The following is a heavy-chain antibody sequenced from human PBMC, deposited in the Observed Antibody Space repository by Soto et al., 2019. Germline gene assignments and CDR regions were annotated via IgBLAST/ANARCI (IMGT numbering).Heavy chain of an antibody. D-gene: IGHD2-15*01. Sequence: GASVKVSCKASGYTFTSYDINWLRQATGQGLEWMGWMNPNSGNTGYAQKFQGRVTMTRNTSISTAYMELSSLRSEDTAVYYCASGIVVVVAADDAFDIWGQGTMVTVSS. CDR2: MNPNSGNT. V-gene: IGHV1-8*01. J-gene: IGHJ3*02. CDR3: ASGIVVVVAADDAFDI. CDR1: GYTFTSYD.